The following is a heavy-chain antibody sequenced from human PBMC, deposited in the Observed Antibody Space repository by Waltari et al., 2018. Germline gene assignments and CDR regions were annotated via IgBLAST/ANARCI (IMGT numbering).Heavy chain of an antibody. CDR3: ARVFGYYYYYMDV. J-gene: IGHJ6*03. V-gene: IGHV4-34*02. D-gene: IGHD3-3*01. CDR1: GGCLSGYH. Sequence: QVQLQQWGAGLLKPSETLSLTCEVAGGCLSGYHGPWIRQPPGKGLEWIGEINDSGRTTYNPSLESRVTVSIDTANNQFSLRVRSVTAADTAVYYCARVFGYYYYYMDVWGKGTTVTISS. CDR2: INDSGRT.